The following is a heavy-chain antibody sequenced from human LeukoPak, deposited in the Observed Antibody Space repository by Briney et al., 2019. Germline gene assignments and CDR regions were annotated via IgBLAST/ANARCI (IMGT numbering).Heavy chain of an antibody. Sequence: PGGSPRLSCAASGFTFSSYAMSWVRQAPGKGLEWVSSISGSGGSTYYADSVKGRFTISRDNSKNTLYLQMNSLRAEDTAVYYCAKAYYNSGSYYSFDYWGQGTLVTVSS. CDR2: ISGSGGST. D-gene: IGHD3-10*01. V-gene: IGHV3-23*01. J-gene: IGHJ4*02. CDR1: GFTFSSYA. CDR3: AKAYYNSGSYYSFDY.